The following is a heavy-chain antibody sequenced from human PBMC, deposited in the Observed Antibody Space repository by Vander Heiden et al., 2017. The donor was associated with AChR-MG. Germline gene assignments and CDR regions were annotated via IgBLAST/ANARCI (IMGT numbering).Heavy chain of an antibody. CDR1: GFTFSSYA. J-gene: IGHJ6*02. D-gene: IGHD4-17*01. V-gene: IGHV3-23*01. Sequence: EVQLLESGGGLVQPGGSLRLSCAASGFTFSSYAMSWVRQAPGKGLEWVSAISGSGGSTYYADSVKGRVTISRDNSKNTLYLQMNSLRAEDTAVYYCASDYGDYDYYYYYGMDVWGQGTTVTVSS. CDR3: ASDYGDYDYYYYYGMDV. CDR2: ISGSGGST.